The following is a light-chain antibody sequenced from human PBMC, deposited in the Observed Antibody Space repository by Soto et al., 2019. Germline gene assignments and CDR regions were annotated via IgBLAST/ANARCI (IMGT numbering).Light chain of an antibody. Sequence: TPTTQSPSTVSASVGDTVTVHCRASQSVSGWLAWYQQKPGEAPKLLIYDASALPRGVPSRFSGSGSGTKFTLTIASLQPDDFATYYCQQYETFSGTFGPGTKVDIK. CDR2: DAS. J-gene: IGKJ1*01. CDR1: QSVSGW. V-gene: IGKV1-5*01. CDR3: QQYETFSGT.